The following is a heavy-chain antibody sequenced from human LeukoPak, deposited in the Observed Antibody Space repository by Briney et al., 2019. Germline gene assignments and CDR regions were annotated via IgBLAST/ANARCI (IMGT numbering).Heavy chain of an antibody. Sequence: KASETLSLTCTVSGGSVSSGSYYWSWIRQPPGKGLGWIGYIYYSGSTNYNPSLKSRVTISVDTSKNQFSLKLSSVTAAGTAVYYCARDLRGAFDWGQGTLVTVSS. CDR1: GGSVSSGSYY. D-gene: IGHD3-3*02. V-gene: IGHV4-61*01. J-gene: IGHJ4*02. CDR3: ARDLRGAFD. CDR2: IYYSGST.